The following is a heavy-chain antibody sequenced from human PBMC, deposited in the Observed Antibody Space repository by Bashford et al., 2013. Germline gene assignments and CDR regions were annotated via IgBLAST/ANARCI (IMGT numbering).Heavy chain of an antibody. J-gene: IGHJ4*02. CDR2: IFPTDSDT. CDR3: ARHQGPDQRRLDY. V-gene: IGHV5-51*01. CDR1: GYSFTSYW. D-gene: IGHD1-14*01. Sequence: GESLKISCKGSGYSFTSYWIGWVRQMPGKGLEWMGIIFPTDSDTRYSPSFQGQVTISADKSISTAFLQWSSLKASDTAMYYCARHQGPDQRRLDYWGQGTLVTVSS.